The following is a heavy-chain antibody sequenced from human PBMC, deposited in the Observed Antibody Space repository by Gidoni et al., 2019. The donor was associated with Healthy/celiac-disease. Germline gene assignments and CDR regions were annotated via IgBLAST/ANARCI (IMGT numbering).Heavy chain of an antibody. D-gene: IGHD5-18*01. CDR3: AKDLGYSYGPALDY. CDR2: ISYDGSNK. CDR1: GFTFSSYG. J-gene: IGHJ4*02. V-gene: IGHV3-30*18. Sequence: QVQLVESGGGVVQPGRSLRLSCAASGFTFSSYGMHWVRQAPGKGLEWVAVISYDGSNKYYADSVKGRFTISRDNSKNTLYLQMNSLRAEDTAVYYCAKDLGYSYGPALDYWGQGTLVTVSS.